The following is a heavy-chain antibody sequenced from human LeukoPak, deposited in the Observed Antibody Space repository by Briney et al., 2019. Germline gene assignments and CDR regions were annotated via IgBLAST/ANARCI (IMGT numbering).Heavy chain of an antibody. CDR3: ARHNQSKYRYFDY. CDR2: IKPSGGST. V-gene: IGHV1-46*01. D-gene: IGHD2/OR15-2a*01. CDR1: GYTFTSYY. J-gene: IGHJ4*02. Sequence: ASVKVSCKASGYTFTSYYMHWVRQAPGQGLEWMGIIKPSGGSTSYAQKFQGRITMTRDTSTSTVYMELSSLRSEDTAVYYCARHNQSKYRYFDYWGQGTPVTVSS.